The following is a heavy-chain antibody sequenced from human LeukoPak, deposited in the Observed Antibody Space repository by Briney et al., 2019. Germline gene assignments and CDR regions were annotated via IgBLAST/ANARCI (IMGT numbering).Heavy chain of an antibody. CDR1: GFTFNNYW. J-gene: IGHJ5*01. V-gene: IGHV3-7*01. D-gene: IGHD2-21*01. CDR2: IKKDGSEK. CDR3: ARLELFGYEHWFDS. Sequence: GGSLRLSCAASGFTFNNYWMSWVRQAPGKGLEWVANIKKDGSEKCYVDSVEGRFTISRDNAKNSLYLQMNNLRAEDTAVYYCARLELFGYEHWFDSWGQGTLVTVSS.